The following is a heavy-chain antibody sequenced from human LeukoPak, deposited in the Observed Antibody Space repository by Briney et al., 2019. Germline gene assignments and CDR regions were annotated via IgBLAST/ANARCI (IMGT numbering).Heavy chain of an antibody. V-gene: IGHV4-34*01. CDR1: GGSFSGYY. D-gene: IGHD6-19*01. J-gene: IGHJ4*02. CDR3: ASQYSSGWYPI. CDR2: INHSGST. Sequence: PSETLSLTCAVYGGSFSGYYWSWIRQPPGKGLEWIGEINHSGSTNYNPSLKSRVTISVDTSKNQFSLKLSSVTAADTAVYYCASQYSSGWYPIWGQGTLVTVSS.